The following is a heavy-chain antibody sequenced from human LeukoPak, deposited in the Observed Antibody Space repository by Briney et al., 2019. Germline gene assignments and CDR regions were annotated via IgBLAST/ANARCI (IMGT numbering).Heavy chain of an antibody. Sequence: GESLNISCQGPGYSFPNYWIGWVRQMPGKGLEWMGIIFPGDSDTRYSPSFQGQVTISADNSISPAYLQWSSLKASGTAMYCARQERFLEWLLSPFDYWGQGTLVTVSS. D-gene: IGHD3-3*01. CDR1: GYSFPNYW. J-gene: IGHJ4*02. CDR2: IFPGDSDT. CDR3: ARQERFLEWLLSPFDY. V-gene: IGHV5-51*01.